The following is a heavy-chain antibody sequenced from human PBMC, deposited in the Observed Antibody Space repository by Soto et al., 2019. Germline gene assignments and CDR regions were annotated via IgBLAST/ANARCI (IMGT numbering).Heavy chain of an antibody. CDR1: GFTFSSYW. V-gene: IGHV3-7*01. Sequence: EVQLVESGGGLVQPGGSLRLSCAASGFTFSSYWMSWVRQAPGXXXXXXXXXXXXGSEKYYVDSVKGRFTISRDNAKNXXXXXXXXXXXXXXXXXXXXXXXXXXXXXXXXXXXXXXMDVWGKGTTVTVSS. CDR2: XXXXGSEK. J-gene: IGHJ6*04. CDR3: XXXXXXXXXXXXXXXXXXXMDV.